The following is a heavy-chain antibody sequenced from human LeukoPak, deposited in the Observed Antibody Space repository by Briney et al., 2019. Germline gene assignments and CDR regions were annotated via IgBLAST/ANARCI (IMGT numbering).Heavy chain of an antibody. J-gene: IGHJ5*02. D-gene: IGHD3-10*01. Sequence: PSETLSLTCSVSGDSINSYYWSWIRQPPGKGLEWIGYIYHSGSTNYNPSLKSRVTISVDTSKKQFSLKLSSVTAADTAVYYCARAGYYVSGSYYDSLFDPWGQGTLVTVSS. CDR1: GDSINSYY. CDR3: ARAGYYVSGSYYDSLFDP. V-gene: IGHV4-59*01. CDR2: IYHSGST.